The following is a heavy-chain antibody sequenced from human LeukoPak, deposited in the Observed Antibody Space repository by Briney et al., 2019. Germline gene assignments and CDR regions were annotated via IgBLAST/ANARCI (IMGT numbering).Heavy chain of an antibody. CDR2: ISAYNGNT. CDR3: ASSTTVTEYYYYGMDV. J-gene: IGHJ6*02. V-gene: IGHV1-18*01. CDR1: GYTFTSYG. Sequence: ASVKLSCKASGYTFTSYGISWVRQAPGQGLGWVGWISAYNGNTNYAQKLQGRVTMTTDTSTSTAYMELRSLRSDDTAVYYCASSTTVTEYYYYGMDVWGQGTTVTVSS. D-gene: IGHD4-17*01.